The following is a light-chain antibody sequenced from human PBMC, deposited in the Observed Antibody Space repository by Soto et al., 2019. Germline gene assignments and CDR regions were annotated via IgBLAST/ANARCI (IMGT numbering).Light chain of an antibody. V-gene: IGLV1-44*01. Sequence: TVNWYQQPPATAPKXXIYTHTQRPSXVPXXXSGSKXXXXXXXXIXGLQSEDEADYYCAAWDDSLNGLVFGTRTKLTVL. J-gene: IGLJ1*01. CDR2: THT. CDR3: AAWDDSLNGLV. CDR1: T.